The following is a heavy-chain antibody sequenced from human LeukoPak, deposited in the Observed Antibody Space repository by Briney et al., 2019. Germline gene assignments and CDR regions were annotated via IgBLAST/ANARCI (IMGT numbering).Heavy chain of an antibody. CDR1: GGSFSGYY. CDR2: INHSGST. CDR3: ARRRITMVRGVIRGSFDY. D-gene: IGHD3-10*01. J-gene: IGHJ4*02. Sequence: SETLSLTCAVYGGSFSGYYWSWIRQPPGKGLEWIGEINHSGSTNYNPSLKSRVTISVDTSKNQFSLKLCSVTAADTAVYYCARRRITMVRGVIRGSFDYWGQGTLVTVSS. V-gene: IGHV4-34*01.